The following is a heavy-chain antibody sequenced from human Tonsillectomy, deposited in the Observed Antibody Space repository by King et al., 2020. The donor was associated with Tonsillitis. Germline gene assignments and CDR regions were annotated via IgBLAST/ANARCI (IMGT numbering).Heavy chain of an antibody. J-gene: IGHJ4*02. CDR2: TSGSGGST. Sequence: VQLVESGGDLVQPGGSLRLSCAASGFTFSSYAISWVRQAPGKGLEWVSTTSGSGGSTYYADSVKGRFTISRENSKNTLYLKMNSLRAEDTAVCYCAKGAPGIAVAGSGAFDYWGQGTLVTVAS. V-gene: IGHV3-23*04. CDR3: AKGAPGIAVAGSGAFDY. D-gene: IGHD6-19*01. CDR1: GFTFSSYA.